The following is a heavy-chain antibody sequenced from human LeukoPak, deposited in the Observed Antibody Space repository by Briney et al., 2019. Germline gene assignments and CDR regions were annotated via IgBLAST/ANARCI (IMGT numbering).Heavy chain of an antibody. J-gene: IGHJ4*02. D-gene: IGHD3-9*01. V-gene: IGHV1-46*01. Sequence: GASVKVSCKASGYILTSYYMHWVRQAPGQGLEWMGIINPSGGSTRHAQKFQGRVTMTSDTSTSTVYMELSSLRSEDTAVYYCARDQGSDDTAPGDYWGQGTLVTVSS. CDR3: ARDQGSDDTAPGDY. CDR2: INPSGGST. CDR1: GYILTSYY.